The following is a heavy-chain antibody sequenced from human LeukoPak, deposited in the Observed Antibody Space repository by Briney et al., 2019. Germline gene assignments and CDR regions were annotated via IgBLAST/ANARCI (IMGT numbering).Heavy chain of an antibody. J-gene: IGHJ4*02. CDR1: GGSISSYY. D-gene: IGHD3-3*01. CDR3: ARALYYDFWSAHEGFDY. Sequence: SETLSLTCTVSGGSISSYYWSWIRQPPGKGLEWIGYIYYSGSTNYNPSLKNRVTISVDTSKNQFSLKLSSVTAADTAVYYCARALYYDFWSAHEGFDYWGQGTLVTVSS. CDR2: IYYSGST. V-gene: IGHV4-59*01.